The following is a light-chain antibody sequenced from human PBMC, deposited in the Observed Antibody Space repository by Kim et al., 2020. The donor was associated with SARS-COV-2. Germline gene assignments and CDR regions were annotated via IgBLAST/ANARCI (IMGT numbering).Light chain of an antibody. V-gene: IGLV6-57*03. Sequence: PVRLSCARRRGSLDGNSVQWYQQRPGGAPTTVIYEDKQRLSAVPDRFAGSIDTPSHSASLPFSGLKTEDEAGYSGQTYDTRKVLFGGGTQLTVL. CDR3: QTYDTRKVL. CDR2: EDK. J-gene: IGLJ7*01. CDR1: RGSLDGNS.